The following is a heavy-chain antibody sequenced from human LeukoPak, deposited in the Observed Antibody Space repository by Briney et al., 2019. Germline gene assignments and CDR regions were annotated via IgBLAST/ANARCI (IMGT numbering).Heavy chain of an antibody. V-gene: IGHV4-4*07. CDR2: IYTSGST. CDR1: GGSISSYY. Sequence: SETLSLTCTVSGGSISSYYWSWIRQPAGKGLEWIGRIYTSGSTNYNPSLKSRVTMSVDTSKNQFPLKLSSVTAADTAVYYCAAMEWLSNEFDPWGQGTLVTVSS. D-gene: IGHD3-3*01. CDR3: AAMEWLSNEFDP. J-gene: IGHJ5*02.